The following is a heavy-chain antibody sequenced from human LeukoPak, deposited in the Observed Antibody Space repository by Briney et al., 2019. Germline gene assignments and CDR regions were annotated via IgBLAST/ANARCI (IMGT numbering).Heavy chain of an antibody. D-gene: IGHD1-26*01. CDR2: IYYSGNT. J-gene: IGHJ5*02. CDR3: ARRITPSGNYDH. V-gene: IGHV4-39*01. Sequence: SETLSLTCTVSGGSISSSSYYWGWIRQPPGKGLEWIGDIYYSGNTYYNPSLKSRVTMSEDTSKNQFSLKLSSVTAADTAVYFCARRITPSGNYDHWGQGTLVTVSS. CDR1: GGSISSSSYY.